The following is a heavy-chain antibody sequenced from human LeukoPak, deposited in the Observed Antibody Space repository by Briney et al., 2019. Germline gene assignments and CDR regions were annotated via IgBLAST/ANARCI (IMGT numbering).Heavy chain of an antibody. D-gene: IGHD5-18*01. J-gene: IGHJ4*02. CDR3: AKPYEGDSYGSLSFDY. V-gene: IGHV3-23*01. Sequence: PGGSLRLPCAASGFTFSSYAMSWVRQAPGKGLEWVSAISGSGGSTYYADSVKGRFAISRDNSKNTLYLQMNSLRAEDTAVYYCAKPYEGDSYGSLSFDYWGQGTLVTVSS. CDR1: GFTFSSYA. CDR2: ISGSGGST.